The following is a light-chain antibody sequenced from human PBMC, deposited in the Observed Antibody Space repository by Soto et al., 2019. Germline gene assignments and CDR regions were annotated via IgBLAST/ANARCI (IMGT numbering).Light chain of an antibody. J-gene: IGLJ7*01. CDR3: LVSYTGARV. CDR2: DTN. Sequence: QAVVTQEPSLTVSPGGTVTLTCGSSTGAVTSGHYPYWFQQKPGQAPRTLIYDTNNKFSWTPARFSGSLVGDKAVLTLSGAQPEDEADYYCLVSYTGARVFGGGTQLTVL. V-gene: IGLV7-46*01. CDR1: TGAVTSGHY.